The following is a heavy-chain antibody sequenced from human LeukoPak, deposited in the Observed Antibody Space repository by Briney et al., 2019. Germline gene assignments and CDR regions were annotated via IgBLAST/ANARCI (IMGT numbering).Heavy chain of an antibody. CDR3: ARAARPTLYFQH. J-gene: IGHJ1*01. Sequence: GGSLRLSCAASGFTVSSNYMSWIRQAPGKGLEWVSYISSSGSTIYYADSVKGRFTISRDNAKNSLYLQMNSLRAEDTAVYYCARAARPTLYFQHWGQGTLVTVSS. CDR2: ISSSGSTI. D-gene: IGHD6-6*01. V-gene: IGHV3-11*04. CDR1: GFTVSSNY.